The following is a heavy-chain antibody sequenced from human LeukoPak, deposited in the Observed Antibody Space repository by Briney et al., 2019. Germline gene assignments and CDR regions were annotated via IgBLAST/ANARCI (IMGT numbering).Heavy chain of an antibody. D-gene: IGHD6-13*01. CDR3: ARGVYIAAAQYGY. CDR2: IYYSGTT. Sequence: SETLSLTCTVSGGSISSYYWSWIRQPPGKGLEWIGYIYYSGTTNYNPSLKSRVTISVDTSKNQFFLKLSSVTAADTAVYYCARGVYIAAAQYGYWGQGTLVTVSS. J-gene: IGHJ4*02. CDR1: GGSISSYY. V-gene: IGHV4-59*01.